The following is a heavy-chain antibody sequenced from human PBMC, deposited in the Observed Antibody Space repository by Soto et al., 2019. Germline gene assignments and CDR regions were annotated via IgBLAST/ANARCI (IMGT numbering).Heavy chain of an antibody. V-gene: IGHV3-21*01. CDR1: GFTFSSYS. D-gene: IGHD6-6*01. CDR3: ARDRGGSSSGWFDP. Sequence: EVQLVESGGGLVKPGGSLRLSCAASGFTFSSYSMNWVRQAPGKGLEWVSSISSSSSYIYYADSVKGRFTISRDNAKNSLYLQMNSLRAEDTAVYYCARDRGGSSSGWFDPWGQGTLVTVSS. CDR2: ISSSSSYI. J-gene: IGHJ5*02.